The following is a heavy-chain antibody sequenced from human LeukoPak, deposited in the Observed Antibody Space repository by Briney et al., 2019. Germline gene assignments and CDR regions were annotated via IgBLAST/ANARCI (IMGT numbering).Heavy chain of an antibody. J-gene: IGHJ4*02. CDR2: INPTGTSS. V-gene: IGHV1-46*01. Sequence: ASVKVSCKSSGYTFTRHYLHWVRQAPGQGLEWVGLINPTGTSSWSAQKFQGRVTLTRDMSTSTDYMELSSLRSEDTAVYYCAKVVAEAASHSPGRYWGQGTLVTVSS. CDR1: GYTFTRHY. CDR3: AKVVAEAASHSPGRY. D-gene: IGHD1-1*01.